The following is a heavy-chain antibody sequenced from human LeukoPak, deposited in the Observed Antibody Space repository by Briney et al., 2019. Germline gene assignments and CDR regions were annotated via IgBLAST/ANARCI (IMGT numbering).Heavy chain of an antibody. Sequence: SETLSLTCTVSGGSISSYYWSWLRQPLGKGLEWIGYIYYSGSTNYNPSLKSRVTISVDTSKNQFSLKLSSVTAADTAVYYWGSVAYIVVVSATLKGIEDDFDYWGQGTMVTVSS. CDR2: IYYSGST. CDR3: GSVAYIVVVSATLKGIEDDFDY. CDR1: GGSISSYY. J-gene: IGHJ4*02. V-gene: IGHV4-59*12. D-gene: IGHD2-21*02.